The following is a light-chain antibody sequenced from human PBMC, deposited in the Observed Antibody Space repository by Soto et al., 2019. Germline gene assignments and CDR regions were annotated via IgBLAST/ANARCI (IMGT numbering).Light chain of an antibody. Sequence: EIVLTQSPGTLSLSPGERATLSCRASQSVSSNYLAWYQQKPGQAPKVLIYRASSRATGIPDRFSGSGSGTDFTLTISRLEPEDFAVYYCQQYDGSPPFTFGPGTKVDIK. CDR2: RAS. CDR3: QQYDGSPPFT. CDR1: QSVSSNY. V-gene: IGKV3-20*01. J-gene: IGKJ3*01.